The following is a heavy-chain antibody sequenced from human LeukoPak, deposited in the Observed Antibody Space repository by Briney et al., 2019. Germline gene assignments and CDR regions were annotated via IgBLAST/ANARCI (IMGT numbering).Heavy chain of an antibody. Sequence: GGSLRLSCAASGFTFSSYAMSWVRQAPGKGLEWVSAISGSSGSTYYADSVKGRFTISRDNSKNTLYLQMNSLRAEDTAVYYCAKGGWLLSSALDYWGQGTLVTVSS. CDR1: GFTFSSYA. CDR2: ISGSSGST. CDR3: AKGGWLLSSALDY. D-gene: IGHD3-3*01. V-gene: IGHV3-23*01. J-gene: IGHJ4*02.